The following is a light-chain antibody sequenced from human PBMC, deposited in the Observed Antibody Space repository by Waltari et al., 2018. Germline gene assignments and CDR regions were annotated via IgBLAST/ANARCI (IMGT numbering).Light chain of an antibody. J-gene: IGLJ2*01. CDR3: SSYVANNNPV. Sequence: QSALTQPPSASGSPGQSVTISCTGTSRDVGGYHFVSWYQHHPGKAPRLIIYEVSERPSGVPDRFSGSKSGNTASLTVSGLQAEDEADYYCSSYVANNNPVFGGGTKLTVL. CDR1: SRDVGGYHF. CDR2: EVS. V-gene: IGLV2-8*01.